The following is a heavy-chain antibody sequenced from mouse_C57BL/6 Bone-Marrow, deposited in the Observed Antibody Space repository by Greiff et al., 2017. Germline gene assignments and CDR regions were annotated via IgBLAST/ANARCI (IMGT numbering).Heavy chain of an antibody. Sequence: VQLQQPGAELVMPGASVKLSCKASGYTFTSYWMHWVKQRPGQGLEWIGEIDPSDSYTNYNQKFKGKSTLTVDKSSSTAYMQLSSLTSEDSAVYYCARNWDDWYFDVWGTGTTVTVSS. J-gene: IGHJ1*03. V-gene: IGHV1-69*01. CDR3: ARNWDDWYFDV. CDR1: GYTFTSYW. D-gene: IGHD4-1*01. CDR2: IDPSDSYT.